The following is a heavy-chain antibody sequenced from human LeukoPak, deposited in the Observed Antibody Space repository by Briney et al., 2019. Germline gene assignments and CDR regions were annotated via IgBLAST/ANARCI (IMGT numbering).Heavy chain of an antibody. J-gene: IGHJ4*02. D-gene: IGHD3-22*01. CDR1: GFTFSSYA. Sequence: GGSLRLSCAASGFTFSSYAMGWVRQAPAKGLEWVSAISGSGGSTYYADSVKGRFTISRDNSKNTLYLQMNSLRAEDTAVYYCAKTITMIVVDNFDYWGQGTLVTVSS. V-gene: IGHV3-23*01. CDR3: AKTITMIVVDNFDY. CDR2: ISGSGGST.